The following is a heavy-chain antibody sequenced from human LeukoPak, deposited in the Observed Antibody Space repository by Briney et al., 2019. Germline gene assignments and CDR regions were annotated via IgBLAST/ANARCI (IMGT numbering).Heavy chain of an antibody. J-gene: IGHJ4*02. D-gene: IGHD4-17*01. Sequence: PGGSLRLSCAASGFTFSIFDMHWVRQSTGKRREWVSAIGTAGDTYYSDSVKGRFTISRDNSKNTLYLQMNSLRAEDTAVYYCAKDLSYGDYATVVDYWGQGTLVTVSS. V-gene: IGHV3-13*01. CDR2: IGTAGDT. CDR1: GFTFSIFD. CDR3: AKDLSYGDYATVVDY.